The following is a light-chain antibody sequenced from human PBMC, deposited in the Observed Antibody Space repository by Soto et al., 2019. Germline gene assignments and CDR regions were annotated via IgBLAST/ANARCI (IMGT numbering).Light chain of an antibody. CDR1: QTVSSS. CDR2: EAS. CDR3: QQHINWPLT. V-gene: IGKV3-11*01. J-gene: IGKJ4*01. Sequence: EIVMTQSPATLSVSPGERATLSCRASQTVSSSLAWYQQKPGQAPRLLIYEASNRATGIQARFSGSGSGADFTLTIRSLEPEDFALYYCQQHINWPLTFGGGTKVDIK.